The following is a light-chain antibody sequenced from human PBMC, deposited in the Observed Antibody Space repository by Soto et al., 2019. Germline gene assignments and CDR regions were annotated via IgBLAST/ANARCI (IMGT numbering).Light chain of an antibody. J-gene: IGLJ1*01. Sequence: QSVLTQPASVTGSPGQSITISCTGSSNDVCGYNYVSWYQQHPGQAPKLIIYEVSDRPSGVSPRFSGSKSGNTASLTISGLQVEDEADYFCTSYTSTIPYDFGSGTNVTVL. CDR1: SNDVCGYNY. V-gene: IGLV2-14*01. CDR2: EVS. CDR3: TSYTSTIPYD.